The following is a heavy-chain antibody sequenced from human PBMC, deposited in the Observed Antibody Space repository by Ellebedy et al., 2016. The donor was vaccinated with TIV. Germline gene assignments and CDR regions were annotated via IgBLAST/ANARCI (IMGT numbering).Heavy chain of an antibody. CDR2: INTNPDGGTA. Sequence: GESLKISXVASEFSFTNAWMSWVRQPAGKGLEWVGRINTNPDGGTADYAAPVKGGFIISRDDSKNTVYLQMNSLKTEDTGAYYCTSSTSGLFFDLWGQGTKVTVSS. D-gene: IGHD3-10*01. CDR1: EFSFTNAW. J-gene: IGHJ3*01. CDR3: TSSTSGLFFDL. V-gene: IGHV3-15*01.